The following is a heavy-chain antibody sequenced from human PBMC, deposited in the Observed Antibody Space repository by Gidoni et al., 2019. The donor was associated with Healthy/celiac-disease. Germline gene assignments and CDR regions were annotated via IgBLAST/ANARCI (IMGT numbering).Heavy chain of an antibody. J-gene: IGHJ4*02. CDR3: ARPSSLAGDYVGFDY. CDR1: GYSFTSYW. V-gene: IGHV5-51*01. D-gene: IGHD4-17*01. Sequence: VQLAQSGAEVKNHGESLKIPRTGSGYSFTSYWHGWVRQMPGKGLVWIGIISPGDSDTRYSPSFQGQVTISADKSISTAYLQWSSLKASDTAMYFCARPSSLAGDYVGFDYWGQGTLVTVSS. CDR2: ISPGDSDT.